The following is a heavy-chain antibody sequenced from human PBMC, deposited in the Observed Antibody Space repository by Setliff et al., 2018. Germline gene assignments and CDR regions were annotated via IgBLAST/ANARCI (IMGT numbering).Heavy chain of an antibody. J-gene: IGHJ6*03. V-gene: IGHV1-18*01. Sequence: VKVSCKTSGYNFITFGVNWVRQVPGQGFEWMGWISPYNGDADYAQKFQGRVTLTTDTSTNTVYMELRSLRSDDTAVYYCAREGVDTRSSTDYRYYMDVWGKGTTVTVSS. D-gene: IGHD5-18*01. CDR3: AREGVDTRSSTDYRYYMDV. CDR1: GYNFITFG. CDR2: ISPYNGDA.